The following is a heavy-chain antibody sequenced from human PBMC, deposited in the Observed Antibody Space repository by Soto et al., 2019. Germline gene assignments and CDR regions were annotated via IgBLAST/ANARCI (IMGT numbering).Heavy chain of an antibody. CDR1: GYTFTGYY. J-gene: IGHJ4*02. Sequence: QVQLVQSGAEVKKPGASVKVSCKASGYTFTGYYMHWLRQAPGQGLEWMGWINPNSGGTNYAQKFQGWVTMTRDTSISTAYMELSRLRSDDTAVYYCARGSRSPYYDYVWGSYRQYYFDYWGQGTLVTVSS. D-gene: IGHD3-16*02. CDR3: ARGSRSPYYDYVWGSYRQYYFDY. V-gene: IGHV1-2*04. CDR2: INPNSGGT.